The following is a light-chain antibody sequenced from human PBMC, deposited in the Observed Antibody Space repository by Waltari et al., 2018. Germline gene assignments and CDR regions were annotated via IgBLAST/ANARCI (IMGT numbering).Light chain of an antibody. V-gene: IGKV1-33*01. CDR1: QAIRNY. CDR2: DAS. J-gene: IGKJ4*01. Sequence: DIQMTQSPSSLSASVGDRVTITCQANQAIRNYLNWYQQKPGKAPKLLIYDASNLETGVPSRFSGSGSGTDFTFTISSLQPEDIATYYCQQYDNLPRTFGGGTKVEIK. CDR3: QQYDNLPRT.